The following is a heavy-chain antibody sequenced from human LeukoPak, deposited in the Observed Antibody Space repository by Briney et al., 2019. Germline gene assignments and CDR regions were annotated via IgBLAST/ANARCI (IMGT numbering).Heavy chain of an antibody. V-gene: IGHV3-23*01. D-gene: IGHD6-13*01. Sequence: GGSLRLSCAASGFTFSSYGMSWVRQAPGKGLEWVSAISGSGGSTYYADSVKGRFTISRDNSKNTPYLQMNSLRAEDTAVYYCAKAAYSSSWYMFDYWGQGTLVTVSS. CDR3: AKAAYSSSWYMFDY. CDR1: GFTFSSYG. CDR2: ISGSGGST. J-gene: IGHJ4*02.